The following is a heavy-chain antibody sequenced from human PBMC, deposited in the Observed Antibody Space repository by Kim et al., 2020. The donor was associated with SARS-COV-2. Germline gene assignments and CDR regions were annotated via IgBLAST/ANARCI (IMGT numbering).Heavy chain of an antibody. J-gene: IGHJ3*02. Sequence: GGSLRLSCAASGFTFSSYAMSWVRQAPGKGLEWVSAISGSGGSTYYADSVKGRFTISRDNSKNTLYLQMNSLRAEDTAVYYCAKLMLNCSSTSCPPDDAFDIWGQGTMVTVSS. V-gene: IGHV3-23*01. CDR2: ISGSGGST. CDR3: AKLMLNCSSTSCPPDDAFDI. D-gene: IGHD2-2*01. CDR1: GFTFSSYA.